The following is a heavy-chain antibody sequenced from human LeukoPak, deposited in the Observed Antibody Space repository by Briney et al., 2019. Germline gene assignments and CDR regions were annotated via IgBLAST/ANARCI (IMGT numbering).Heavy chain of an antibody. Sequence: SGPTLVKPTQTLTLTCTFSGFSLSTRGVGVGWIRQPPGKALEWLALIYRDDDKHYSPSLKSRLTITKDTSKNQVVLTMTNVDPVDTATYSCVHRPQTPVTPHFDYGGQGPWSPSPQ. D-gene: IGHD4-17*01. CDR2: IYRDDDK. V-gene: IGHV2-5*02. J-gene: IGHJ4*02. CDR3: VHRPQTPVTPHFDY. CDR1: GFSLSTRGVG.